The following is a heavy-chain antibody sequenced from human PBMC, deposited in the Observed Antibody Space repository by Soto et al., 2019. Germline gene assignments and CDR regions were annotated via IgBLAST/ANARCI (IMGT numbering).Heavy chain of an antibody. D-gene: IGHD3-22*01. CDR2: INPNSGGT. V-gene: IGHV1-2*04. CDR3: ARDPSPYYYDSSGYYRGYYYYGMDV. CDR1: GYTFTGYY. Sequence: VASVKVSCKASGYTFTGYYMHWVRQAPGQGLEWMGWINPNSGGTNYAQKFQGWVTMTRDTSISTAYMELSRLRSDDTAVYYCARDPSPYYYDSSGYYRGYYYYGMDVWGQGTTVTVSS. J-gene: IGHJ6*02.